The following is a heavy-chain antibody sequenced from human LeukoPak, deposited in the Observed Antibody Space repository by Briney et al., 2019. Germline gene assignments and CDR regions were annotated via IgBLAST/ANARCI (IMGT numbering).Heavy chain of an antibody. J-gene: IGHJ6*02. Sequence: ASVKVSCKVSGYTLTELSMHWVRQAPGKGLEWMGGFDPEDGETIYAQKFQGRVTMTEDTSTDTDYMELSSLRSEDTAVYYCATGHGGSGSFPQYYYYYYGMDVWGQGTTVTVSS. CDR2: FDPEDGET. CDR3: ATGHGGSGSFPQYYYYYYGMDV. CDR1: GYTLTELS. V-gene: IGHV1-24*01. D-gene: IGHD3-10*01.